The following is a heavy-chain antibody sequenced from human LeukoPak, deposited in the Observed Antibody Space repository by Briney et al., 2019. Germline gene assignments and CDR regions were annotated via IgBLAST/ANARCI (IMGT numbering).Heavy chain of an antibody. J-gene: IGHJ4*02. Sequence: PGGSLRLSCAASGFTFSNYAMSWVRQAPGKGLEWVSAIRGGGGNIYYADSVKGRFTISRDNSKNSLYLQMNSLRAEDTAVYYCARAGGSYPYFDYWGQGTLVTVSS. V-gene: IGHV3-23*01. D-gene: IGHD1-26*01. CDR1: GFTFSNYA. CDR2: IRGGGGNI. CDR3: ARAGGSYPYFDY.